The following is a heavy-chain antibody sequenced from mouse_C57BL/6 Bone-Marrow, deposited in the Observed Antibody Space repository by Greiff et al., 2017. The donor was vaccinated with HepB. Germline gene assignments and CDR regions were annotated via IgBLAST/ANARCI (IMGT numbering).Heavy chain of an antibody. J-gene: IGHJ2*01. V-gene: IGHV7-3*01. CDR3: ARWGKLYYCDY. CDR1: GFTFTDYY. CDR2: IRNKANGYTT. Sequence: DVKLVESGGGLVQPGGSLSLSCAASGFTFTDYYMSWVRQPPGKALEWLGFIRNKANGYTTEYSASVKGRFTISRDNSQSILYLQMNALRAEDSATYYCARWGKLYYCDYWGQGTTLTVSS.